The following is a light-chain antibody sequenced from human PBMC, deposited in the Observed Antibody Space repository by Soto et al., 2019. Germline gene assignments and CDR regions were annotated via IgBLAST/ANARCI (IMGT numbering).Light chain of an antibody. V-gene: IGKV3-20*01. J-gene: IGKJ1*01. CDR2: GAS. CDR1: QSVSSSY. CDR3: QQYGSSRT. Sequence: EIVLTQSPGTLSLSPGERATLSCRASQSVSSSYLAWYQQKPGQAPRLLIYGASFRATGIPDRFSGSGSGTDFTLTISRLEPEDFAAYYCQQYGSSRTFGQGTKVEIK.